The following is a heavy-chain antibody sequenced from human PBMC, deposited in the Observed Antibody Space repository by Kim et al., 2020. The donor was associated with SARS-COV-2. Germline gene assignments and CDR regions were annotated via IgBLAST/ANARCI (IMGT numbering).Heavy chain of an antibody. CDR2: IYYSGST. D-gene: IGHD6-19*01. V-gene: IGHV4-39*01. CDR1: GGSISSSSYY. Sequence: SETLSLTCTVSGGSISSSSYYWGWIRQPPGKGLEWIGSIYYSGSTYYNPSLKSRVTISVDTSKNQFSLKLSSVTAADTAVYYCATTGYSSGISLAYYYYYGMDVWGQGTTVTVSS. J-gene: IGHJ6*02. CDR3: ATTGYSSGISLAYYYYYGMDV.